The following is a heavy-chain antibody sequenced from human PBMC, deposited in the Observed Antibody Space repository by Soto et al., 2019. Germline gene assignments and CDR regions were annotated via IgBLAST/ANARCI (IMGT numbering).Heavy chain of an antibody. V-gene: IGHV1-18*01. D-gene: IGHD7-27*01. CDR1: GYTFTRYG. J-gene: IGHJ6*02. CDR2: ISGYNGDT. Sequence: QGQLVQSGGEVKKPGASVKVSCKASGYTFTRYGISWVRQAPGQGLEWMGWISGYNGDTKYAQKFQGRVTMTVDTSXATAYMELRSLTSDDRDVYYCAKTGQPPYYYYGMDVWGQGTTVTVSS. CDR3: AKTGQPPYYYYGMDV.